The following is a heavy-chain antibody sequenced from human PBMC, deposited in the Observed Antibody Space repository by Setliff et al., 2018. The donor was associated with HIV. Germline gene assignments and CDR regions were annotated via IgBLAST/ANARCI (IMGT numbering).Heavy chain of an antibody. Sequence: PGGSLRLSCTASGFSFSRYWMGWVRQAPGKGPEWVANIKEDGSEIYYVDSVKGRFTISRDNAKNTLYLQMNSLRAEDTAVYYCARTPFGVVVLYYFDYWGRGTLVTVSS. J-gene: IGHJ4*02. CDR1: GFSFSRYW. CDR3: ARTPFGVVVLYYFDY. D-gene: IGHD2-15*01. V-gene: IGHV3-7*01. CDR2: IKEDGSEI.